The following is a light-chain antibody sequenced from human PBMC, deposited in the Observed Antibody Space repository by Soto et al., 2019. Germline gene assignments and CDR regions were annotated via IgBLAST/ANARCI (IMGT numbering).Light chain of an antibody. CDR3: QQYNGT. CDR1: QTISSW. J-gene: IGKJ1*01. Sequence: DIQMTQSLSTLSASVGDRVTITCRASQTISSWLAWYQQKLGKAPKLLIYKASSLEGGVPSRFSGSGSGTEFTLTISSLQPDDSATYYCQQYNGTFGQGTKVEVK. CDR2: KAS. V-gene: IGKV1-5*03.